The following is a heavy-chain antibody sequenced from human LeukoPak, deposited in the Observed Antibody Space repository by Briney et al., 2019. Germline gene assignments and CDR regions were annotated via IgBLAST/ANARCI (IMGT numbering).Heavy chain of an antibody. V-gene: IGHV3-48*03. CDR3: AKDLHYGSADY. CDR2: ISSSGGTI. D-gene: IGHD3-10*01. Sequence: GGSLRLSCAASGFTFSSYEMIWVRQAPGKGLEWVSYISSSGGTIYYADSVKGRFTISRDNAKNALYLQMNSLRAEDTAVYYCAKDLHYGSADYWGQGTLVTVSS. CDR1: GFTFSSYE. J-gene: IGHJ4*02.